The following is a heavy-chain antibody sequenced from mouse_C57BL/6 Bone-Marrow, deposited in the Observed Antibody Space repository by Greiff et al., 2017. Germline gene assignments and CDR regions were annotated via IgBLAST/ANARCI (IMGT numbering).Heavy chain of an antibody. Sequence: QVQLQQPGAELVKPGASVKLSCKASGYTFTSYWMQWVKQRPGQGLEWIGEIDPSDSYTNYNQKFKGKATLTVDTSSSTAYMQLSSLTSEDSAVYYCARSGGTGVDYWGQGTTLTVSS. CDR2: IDPSDSYT. CDR1: GYTFTSYW. V-gene: IGHV1-50*01. D-gene: IGHD3-1*01. J-gene: IGHJ2*01. CDR3: ARSGGTGVDY.